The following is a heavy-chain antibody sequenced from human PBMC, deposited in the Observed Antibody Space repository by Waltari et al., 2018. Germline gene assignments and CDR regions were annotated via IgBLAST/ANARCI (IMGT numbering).Heavy chain of an antibody. D-gene: IGHD1-1*01. CDR1: GFTFSSYA. CDR3: ARGELYYFDY. V-gene: IGHV3-30-3*01. Sequence: QVQLVESGGGVVQPGRSLRLSCAASGFTFSSYAMHWVRQAPGKGLEWVAVISYDGSNKYYADSVKGRFTISRDNSKNTLYLQMNSLRAEDTAVYYCARGELYYFDYWGQGTLVTVSS. CDR2: ISYDGSNK. J-gene: IGHJ4*02.